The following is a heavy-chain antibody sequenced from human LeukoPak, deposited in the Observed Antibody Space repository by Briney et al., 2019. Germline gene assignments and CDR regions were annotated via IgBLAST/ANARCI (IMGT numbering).Heavy chain of an antibody. CDR2: ISGSGGST. CDR1: GFTFSSYA. J-gene: IGHJ4*02. D-gene: IGHD4-17*01. V-gene: IGHV3-23*01. CDR3: AKDGGINGDFEGYFDY. Sequence: GGSLRLSCAASGFTFSSYAMSWVRQAPGKWLEWVSAISGSGGSTYYADSVKGRFTISRDNSKNTLYLQMNSLRAEDTAVYYCAKDGGINGDFEGYFDYWGQGTLVTVSS.